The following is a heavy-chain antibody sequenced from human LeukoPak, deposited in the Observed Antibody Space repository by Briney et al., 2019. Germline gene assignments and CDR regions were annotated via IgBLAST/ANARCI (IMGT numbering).Heavy chain of an antibody. CDR1: GFPFSSYA. V-gene: IGHV3-23*01. CDR3: AKRFEAAGDY. J-gene: IGHJ4*02. CDR2: ISGSGGST. Sequence: GGSLRLSCAASGFPFSSYAMSWVRQAPGKGLEWVSAISGSGGSTYYADSVKSRFTISRDNSKNTLYLQMNSLRAEDTAVYYCAKRFEAAGDYWGQGTLVTVSS. D-gene: IGHD3-10*01.